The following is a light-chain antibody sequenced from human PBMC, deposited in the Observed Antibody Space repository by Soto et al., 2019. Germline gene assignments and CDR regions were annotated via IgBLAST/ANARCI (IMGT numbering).Light chain of an antibody. Sequence: DIQMTQSPSSLAASVGDTVTITCRASQRVSNYLNWYQQKPGKPPRLLIYTVSSLQNGVSSRFSGSGSGTDFTLTISRLEPEDFAVYYCQQYGSSPRTFGQGTKVDI. CDR2: TVS. V-gene: IGKV1-39*01. CDR1: QRVSNY. J-gene: IGKJ1*01. CDR3: QQYGSSPRT.